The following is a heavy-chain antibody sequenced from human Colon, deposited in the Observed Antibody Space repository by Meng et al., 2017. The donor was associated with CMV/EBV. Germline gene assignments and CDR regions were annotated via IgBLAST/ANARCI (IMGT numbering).Heavy chain of an antibody. V-gene: IGHV3-21*01. D-gene: IGHD5-12*01. J-gene: IGHJ6*02. CDR3: AREKRGYSGYNYYGMDV. CDR2: ISSSSSYI. Sequence: GESLKISCAASGFTFSSHGLNWVRQAPGKGLEWVSSISSSSSYIYYADSVKGRFTISRDNAKNSLYLQMNSLRAEDTAVYYCAREKRGYSGYNYYGMDVWGQGTTVTVSS. CDR1: GFTFSSHG.